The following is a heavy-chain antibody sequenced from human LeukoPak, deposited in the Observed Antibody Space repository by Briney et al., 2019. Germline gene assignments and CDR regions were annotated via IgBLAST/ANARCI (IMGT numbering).Heavy chain of an antibody. CDR3: ARDRGEYSGSYYYFDY. V-gene: IGHV4-30-4*08. Sequence: SQTLSLTCTVSGGSISSGDYYWSWIRQPPGKGLEWLGYIYYSGSTYYNPSLKSRVTISVDTSKNQFSLKLSSVTAADTAVYYCARDRGEYSGSYYYFDYWGQGTLVTVSS. CDR2: IYYSGST. J-gene: IGHJ4*02. CDR1: GGSISSGDYY. D-gene: IGHD1-26*01.